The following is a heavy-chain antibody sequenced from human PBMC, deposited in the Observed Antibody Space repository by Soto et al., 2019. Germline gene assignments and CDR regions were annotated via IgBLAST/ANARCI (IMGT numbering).Heavy chain of an antibody. V-gene: IGHV4-39*01. D-gene: IGHD2-15*01. CDR1: GGSISSSSYY. Sequence: QLQLQESGPGLVKPSETLSLTCTVSGGSISSSSYYWGWIRQPPGKGLEWIGSIYYSGSTYYNPSLKSRVTISVDTSKNQFSLKLSSVTAADTAVYYCARHSPPIRGYFSFDPWGQGTLVTVSS. CDR2: IYYSGST. J-gene: IGHJ5*02. CDR3: ARHSPPIRGYFSFDP.